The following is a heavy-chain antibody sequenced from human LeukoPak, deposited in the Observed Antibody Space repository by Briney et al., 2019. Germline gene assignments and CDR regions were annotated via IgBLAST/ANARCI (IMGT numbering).Heavy chain of an antibody. V-gene: IGHV4-59*01. CDR3: ARVKVGFGVVTTFYFDY. J-gene: IGHJ4*02. CDR2: IYYSGST. CDR1: GGSISSYY. D-gene: IGHD3-3*01. Sequence: PSETLSLTCTVSGGSISSYYWSWIRQPPGKGLEWIGYIYYSGSTNNNPSLKSRLTISVDMSENHFTLKLSSVTAADTAVYYCARVKVGFGVVTTFYFDYWGQGTLVTVSS.